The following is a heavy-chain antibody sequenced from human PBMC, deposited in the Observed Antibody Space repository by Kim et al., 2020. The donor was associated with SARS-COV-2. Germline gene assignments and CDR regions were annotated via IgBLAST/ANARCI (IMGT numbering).Heavy chain of an antibody. V-gene: IGHV6-1*01. CDR3: ARGRRDFDY. CDR1: GDSVSSTTVA. J-gene: IGHJ4*02. CDR2: TYYRSKWFN. Sequence: SQTLSLTCAISGDSVSSTTVAWNWIRQSPSRGLEWLGRTYYRSKWFNDYAVSVKSRITVNPDTSKNQFPLQLNSVTPEDTAVYYCARGRRDFDYWGQGTLVTVSS.